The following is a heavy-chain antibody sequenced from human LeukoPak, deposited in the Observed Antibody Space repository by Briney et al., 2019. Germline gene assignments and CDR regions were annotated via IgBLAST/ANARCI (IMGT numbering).Heavy chain of an antibody. J-gene: IGHJ6*03. Sequence: GGSLRLSCSGSGFTFSVYSMNWVRQAPGKGLEWVSSITSKSNYIYYADSVKGRFTIPRDNAMNSVFLQLNSLRAEDSAVYYCTSGLIAIESDNNLYQYMDVWGKGTTVTVSS. D-gene: IGHD2-21*01. CDR3: TSGLIAIESDNNLYQYMDV. V-gene: IGHV3-21*01. CDR2: ITSKSNYI. CDR1: GFTFSVYS.